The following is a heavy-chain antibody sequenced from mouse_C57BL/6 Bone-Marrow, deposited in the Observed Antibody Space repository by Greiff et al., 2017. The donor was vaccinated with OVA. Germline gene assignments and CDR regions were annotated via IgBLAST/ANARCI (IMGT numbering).Heavy chain of an antibody. V-gene: IGHV1-52*01. D-gene: IGHD1-1*01. CDR2: IDPSDSAT. J-gene: IGHJ1*03. CDR3: ARRFAYYGSIYRWYFDV. Sequence: QVQLQQPGAELVRPGSSVKLSCKASGYTFTSYWMHWVKQRPIQGLEWIGNIDPSDSATHYTQKFKDKATLTVDKSSSTAYMQLSSLTSEDSAFYYFARRFAYYGSIYRWYFDVCGTGTTVTVSS. CDR1: GYTFTSYW.